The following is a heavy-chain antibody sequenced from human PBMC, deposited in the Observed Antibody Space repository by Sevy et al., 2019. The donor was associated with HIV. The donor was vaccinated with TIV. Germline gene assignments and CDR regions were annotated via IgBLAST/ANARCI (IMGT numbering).Heavy chain of an antibody. V-gene: IGHV4-61*01. D-gene: IGHD2-2*01. CDR3: AREVGDCSSTSCYKYFQH. J-gene: IGHJ1*01. Sequence: SETLSLTCTVSGGSVSSGSYYWSWIRQPPGKGLEWIGYIYYSGSTNYNPPLKSRVTISVDTSKNQFSLKLSSVTAADTAVYYCAREVGDCSSTSCYKYFQHWGQGTLVTVSS. CDR1: GGSVSSGSYY. CDR2: IYYSGST.